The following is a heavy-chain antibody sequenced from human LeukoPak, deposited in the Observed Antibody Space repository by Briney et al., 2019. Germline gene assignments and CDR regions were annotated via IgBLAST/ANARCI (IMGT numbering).Heavy chain of an antibody. Sequence: PSETLSLTCTVSGGSISSSSYYWGWIRQPPGKGLEWIGSIYYSGSTYYNPSLKSRVTISVDTSKNQFSLKLSSVTAADTAVYYCARVRGWAPAGWFDPWGQGTLVTVSS. V-gene: IGHV4-39*07. CDR2: IYYSGST. J-gene: IGHJ5*02. CDR1: GGSISSSSYY. CDR3: ARVRGWAPAGWFDP. D-gene: IGHD1-26*01.